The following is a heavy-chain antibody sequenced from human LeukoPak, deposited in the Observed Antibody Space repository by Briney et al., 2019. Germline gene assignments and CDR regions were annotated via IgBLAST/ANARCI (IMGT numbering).Heavy chain of an antibody. J-gene: IGHJ4*02. Sequence: PGGSLRLSCAASGFTFSSYAMSWVRQAPGKGLEWVSTISGSGGGGSTYYAESVKGRFTISRDNSKNTLYLQMNSLRAEDTAVYYCAKEGSSGFYYFDYWGQGTLVTVSS. CDR2: ISGSGGGGST. CDR3: AKEGSSGFYYFDY. D-gene: IGHD6-19*01. V-gene: IGHV3-23*01. CDR1: GFTFSSYA.